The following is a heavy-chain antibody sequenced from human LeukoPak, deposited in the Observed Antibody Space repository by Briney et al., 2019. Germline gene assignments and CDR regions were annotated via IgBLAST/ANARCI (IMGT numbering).Heavy chain of an antibody. CDR1: GYTFTSYG. Sequence: ASVKVSCKASGYTFTSYGISWVRQAPGQGLEWMGWISAYNGNTNYAQKLQGRVTMTTDTSTSTAYMELRSLRSDDTAVYYCARDWYEYYDSSGYYFDYWGQGTLVTVSS. CDR3: ARDWYEYYDSSGYYFDY. V-gene: IGHV1-18*01. CDR2: ISAYNGNT. J-gene: IGHJ4*02. D-gene: IGHD3-22*01.